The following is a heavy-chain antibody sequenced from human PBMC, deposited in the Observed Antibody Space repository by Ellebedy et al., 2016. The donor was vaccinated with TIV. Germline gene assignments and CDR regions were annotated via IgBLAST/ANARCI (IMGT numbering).Heavy chain of an antibody. V-gene: IGHV3-74*01. CDR1: GFTFSNYR. Sequence: GGSLRLSXAASGFTFSNYRMHWVRQAPGKGLVWVSRIKSDGSSTTYADSVKGRFTISRDNAKNTLYLQMNSLRAEDTAVYYCARDPGELLPGLADYWGQGTLVTVSS. J-gene: IGHJ4*02. D-gene: IGHD1-26*01. CDR3: ARDPGELLPGLADY. CDR2: IKSDGSST.